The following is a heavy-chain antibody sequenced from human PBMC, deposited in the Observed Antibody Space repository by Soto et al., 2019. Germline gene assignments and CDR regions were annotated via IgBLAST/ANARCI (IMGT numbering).Heavy chain of an antibody. Sequence: QVQLVQSGAEVKKPGSSVKVSCKASGGTFSSYAISWVRQAPGQGLEWMGGIIPIFGTADYAQKFQGRVTITAAASTSTAYMEMGSLRSEDTAVYYCASHCGGDCYSRSPPYYYYGMDVWGQGTTVTVSS. V-gene: IGHV1-69*12. D-gene: IGHD2-21*02. CDR3: ASHCGGDCYSRSPPYYYYGMDV. CDR1: GGTFSSYA. J-gene: IGHJ6*02. CDR2: IIPIFGTA.